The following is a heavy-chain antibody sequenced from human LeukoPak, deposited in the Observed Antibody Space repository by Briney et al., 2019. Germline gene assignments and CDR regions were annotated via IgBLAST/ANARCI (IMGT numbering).Heavy chain of an antibody. CDR1: GGSISSNNYF. V-gene: IGHV4-39*01. CDR3: QSRFLEWLLDY. CDR2: IYDSGST. Sequence: SETLSLTCTVSGGSISSNNYFWGWIRQPPGKGLEWIGSIYDSGSTYYNPSLKSRVTISVDTSKNQFSLKLDSVTAADTAMYYCQSRFLEWLLDYWGQGTLVTVSS. D-gene: IGHD3-3*01. J-gene: IGHJ4*02.